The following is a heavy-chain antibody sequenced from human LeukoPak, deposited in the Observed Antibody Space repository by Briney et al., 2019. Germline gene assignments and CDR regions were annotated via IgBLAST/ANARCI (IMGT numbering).Heavy chain of an antibody. J-gene: IGHJ4*02. D-gene: IGHD3-22*01. CDR2: ISTNGGST. CDR3: SVMHRYYDGSGYWVQ. CDR1: GFTFSSYA. Sequence: GGSLRLSCAASGFTFSSYAMSWVRQAPGKGLEWVSGISTNGGSTSYADSEKGRFTISRDNPRNTLYMEMNSLRAEDTAVYYCSVMHRYYDGSGYWVQWGQGTLVTVSS. V-gene: IGHV3-23*01.